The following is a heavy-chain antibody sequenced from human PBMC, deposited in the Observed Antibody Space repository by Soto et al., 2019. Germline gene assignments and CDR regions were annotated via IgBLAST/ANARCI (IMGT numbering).Heavy chain of an antibody. J-gene: IGHJ5*02. CDR2: IIPIFGTA. CDR1: GGTFSSYA. Sequence: SVKVSCKASGGTFSSYAISWVRQAPGQGLEWMGGIIPIFGTANYAQKFQGRVTITADESTSTVYMELSSLRSEDTAVYYCARGYPSSSRLGWFDPWGQGTLVTVSS. V-gene: IGHV1-69*13. D-gene: IGHD2-2*01. CDR3: ARGYPSSSRLGWFDP.